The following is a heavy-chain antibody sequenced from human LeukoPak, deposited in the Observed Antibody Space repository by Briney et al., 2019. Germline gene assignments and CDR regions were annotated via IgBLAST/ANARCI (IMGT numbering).Heavy chain of an antibody. V-gene: IGHV4-39*01. J-gene: IGHJ4*02. D-gene: IGHD3-10*01. Sequence: WVRQEPGKGLEWIGSIYYSGSTYYNPSLKSRVTISVDTSKNQFSLKLSSVTAADTAVYYCARHSGYYGSGSYYLLPFDYWGQGTLVTVSS. CDR3: ARHSGYYGSGSYYLLPFDY. CDR2: IYYSGST.